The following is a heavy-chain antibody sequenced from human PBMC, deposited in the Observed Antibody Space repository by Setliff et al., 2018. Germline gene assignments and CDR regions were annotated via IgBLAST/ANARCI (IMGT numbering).Heavy chain of an antibody. D-gene: IGHD6-13*01. CDR2: IKQDGSEK. CDR3: ARDDGYNNRWYYY. CDR1: GFTFSSYW. Sequence: GGSLRLSCAASGFTFSSYWMSWVRQAPGKGLEWVAKIKQDGSEKYYVDSVKGRFTISRDNAKNSLYVQMNSLRAEDTAVYYCARDDGYNNRWYYYWGQGTLVTVSS. J-gene: IGHJ4*02. V-gene: IGHV3-7*01.